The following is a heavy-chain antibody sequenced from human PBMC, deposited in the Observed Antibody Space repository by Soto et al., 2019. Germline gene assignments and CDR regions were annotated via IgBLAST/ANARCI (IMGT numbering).Heavy chain of an antibody. V-gene: IGHV1-3*01. J-gene: IGHJ3*02. CDR2: INAANGDT. Sequence: ASVKVSCKASGYTFINYAMYWVRQAPGQRLEWMGWINAANGDTEYSQKFQGRVTISRDTSASTAYMELSSLRSEDTAVYYCARDFQPPQGLHDAFDMWGQGTMVT. CDR3: ARDFQPPQGLHDAFDM. CDR1: GYTFINYA.